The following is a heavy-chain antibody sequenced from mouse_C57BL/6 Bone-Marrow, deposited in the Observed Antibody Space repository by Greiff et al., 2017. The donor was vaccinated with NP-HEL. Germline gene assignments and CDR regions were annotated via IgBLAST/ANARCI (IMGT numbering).Heavy chain of an antibody. J-gene: IGHJ1*03. CDR3: ASLYYYGSSSHWYFDV. CDR1: GYTFTSYW. CDR2: INPSNGGT. V-gene: IGHV1-53*01. Sequence: VQLQQSGTELVKPGASVKLSCKASGYTFTSYWMHWVKQRPGQGLEWIGNINPSNGGTNYNEKFKSKATLTVDKSSSTAYMQLSSLTSEDSAVYYCASLYYYGSSSHWYFDVWGTGTTVTVSS. D-gene: IGHD1-1*01.